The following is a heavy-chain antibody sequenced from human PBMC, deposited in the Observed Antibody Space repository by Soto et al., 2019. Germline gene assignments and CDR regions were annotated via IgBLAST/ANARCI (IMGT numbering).Heavy chain of an antibody. CDR1: GFTFSNYG. J-gene: IGHJ4*02. V-gene: IGHV3-33*01. Sequence: QVQLVESGGGVVQPGRSLRLSCAASGFTFSNYGMHWVRQAPGKGLEWVGVIWYDGSNKYYADSVRGRFTISRDNSKNTLYLQMNSLRAEDTAVYHCARESLGVYYFDYWGQGTLLTVSS. CDR3: ARESLGVYYFDY. CDR2: IWYDGSNK.